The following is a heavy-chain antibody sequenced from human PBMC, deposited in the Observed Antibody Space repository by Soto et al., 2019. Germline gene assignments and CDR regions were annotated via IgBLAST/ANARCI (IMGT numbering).Heavy chain of an antibody. CDR2: ISSSSSNI. Sequence: SLRLSCVGSVFIFNNYYMVWVRQAPGKGLEWVSYISSSSSNIKYADSVKGRFTISRDNAKNSLYLQMNSLRAEDTAVYYCAREYYDIEALGDRWAQGTPVTVSA. CDR1: VFIFNNYY. CDR3: AREYYDIEALGDR. V-gene: IGHV3-11*06. J-gene: IGHJ5*02. D-gene: IGHD3-9*01.